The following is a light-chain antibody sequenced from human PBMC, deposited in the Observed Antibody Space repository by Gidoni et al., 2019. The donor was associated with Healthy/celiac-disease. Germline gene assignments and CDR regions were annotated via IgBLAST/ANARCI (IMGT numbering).Light chain of an antibody. CDR1: QSVCSY. CDR2: DAA. Sequence: EILLTQSPATLSLSPGDRATLSCRASQSVCSYLAWYQQKPGQAPRLLNYDAANRATGIPARFSGSGSGTDFTLTISSLEPEDFAVYYCQQRSNWPLFGGGTKVEIK. J-gene: IGKJ4*01. CDR3: QQRSNWPL. V-gene: IGKV3-11*01.